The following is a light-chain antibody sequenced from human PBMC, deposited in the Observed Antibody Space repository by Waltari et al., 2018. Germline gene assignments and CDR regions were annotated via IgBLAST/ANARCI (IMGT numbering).Light chain of an antibody. V-gene: IGKV3-11*01. CDR1: HTVSTY. CDR3: LQRSLWPWT. J-gene: IGKJ1*01. CDR2: DAS. Sequence: LVLTQSPATLSLSPGERATLSCRASHTVSTYLAWFQQKPGQAPRLLIYDASNRAPGIPARFSGSGSGTDFSLTISSLEPEDFAVYYCLQRSLWPWTFGQGTKVAVK.